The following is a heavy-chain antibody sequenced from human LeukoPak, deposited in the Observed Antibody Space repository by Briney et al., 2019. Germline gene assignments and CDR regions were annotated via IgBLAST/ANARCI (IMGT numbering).Heavy chain of an antibody. CDR2: INPSGGST. D-gene: IGHD2-15*01. Sequence: ASVKDSCKASGYTFTSYYMHWVRQAPGQGLEWMGIINPSGGSTSYAQKFQGRVTMTRDTSTSTLYMELSSPRSEDTAVYYCASCAGSCYSPFDHWGQGTLVTVSS. CDR3: ASCAGSCYSPFDH. CDR1: GYTFTSYY. V-gene: IGHV1-46*01. J-gene: IGHJ4*02.